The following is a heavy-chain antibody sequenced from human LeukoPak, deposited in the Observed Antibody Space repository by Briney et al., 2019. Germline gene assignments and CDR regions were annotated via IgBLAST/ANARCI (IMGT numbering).Heavy chain of an antibody. CDR2: IYTSGST. CDR3: ARVLRGTVFDY. CDR1: GGSFSGYY. D-gene: IGHD3-10*01. J-gene: IGHJ4*02. V-gene: IGHV4-59*10. Sequence: SETLSLTCAVYGGSFSGYYWSWIRQPAGKGLEWIGRIYTSGSTNYNPSLKSRVTMSVDTSKNQFSLKLSSVTAADTAVYYCARVLRGTVFDYWGQGTLVTVSS.